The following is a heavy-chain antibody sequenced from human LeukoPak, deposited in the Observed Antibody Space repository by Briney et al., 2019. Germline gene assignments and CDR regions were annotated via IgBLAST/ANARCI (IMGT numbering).Heavy chain of an antibody. V-gene: IGHV1-18*01. CDR2: ISAYNGNT. CDR3: ARAHPIMTTVTTNWFDP. D-gene: IGHD4-17*01. J-gene: IGHJ5*02. Sequence: ASVKVSCKASGYTFTSYGISWVRQAPGQGREWRGWISAYNGNTNYAQKLQGRVTMTTDTSTSTAYMELRSLRSDDTAVYYCARAHPIMTTVTTNWFDPWGQGTLVTVSS. CDR1: GYTFTSYG.